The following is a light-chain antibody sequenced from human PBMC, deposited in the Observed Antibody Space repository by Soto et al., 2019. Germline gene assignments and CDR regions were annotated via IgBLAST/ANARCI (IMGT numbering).Light chain of an antibody. J-gene: IGLJ1*01. CDR1: SSNIGSNS. Sequence: QSVLTQPPSASVTPGQRVTISCSGSSSNIGSNSVNWYQQLPGTAPKLLIYSNDRRPSGVPDRFSGSKSGTSASLAISGLQSEDEADYYCAAWDDSLNGYVFGTG. CDR2: SND. CDR3: AAWDDSLNGYV. V-gene: IGLV1-44*01.